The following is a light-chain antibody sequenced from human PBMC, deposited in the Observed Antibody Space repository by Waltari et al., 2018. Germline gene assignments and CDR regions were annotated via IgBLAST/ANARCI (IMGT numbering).Light chain of an antibody. CDR2: GAS. V-gene: IGKV3-20*01. CDR1: QSVSSSY. CDR3: QQYGSSPGT. J-gene: IGKJ1*01. Sequence: EIVLTQSPGTLSLSPGERATLSCRASQSVSSSYLAWYPQKPGQAPRPLIYGASSRATGIPDRFSGSGSGTDFTLTISRLEPEDFAVYYCQQYGSSPGTFGQGTKVEIK.